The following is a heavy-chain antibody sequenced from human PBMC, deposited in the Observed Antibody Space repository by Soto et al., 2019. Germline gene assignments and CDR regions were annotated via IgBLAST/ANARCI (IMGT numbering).Heavy chain of an antibody. V-gene: IGHV1-2*02. Sequence: ASVNVCCKASGYTFTGYYMHWVRQAPGQGLEWMGWINHNSGGTNYAQKFQGRVTMTRDTSISTAYMEMSRLISDVTAVHYCARENFFCGSSVYYYNGMDVWGQGTMVTVSS. D-gene: IGHD1-26*01. CDR3: ARENFFCGSSVYYYNGMDV. CDR2: INHNSGGT. J-gene: IGHJ6*02. CDR1: GYTFTGYY.